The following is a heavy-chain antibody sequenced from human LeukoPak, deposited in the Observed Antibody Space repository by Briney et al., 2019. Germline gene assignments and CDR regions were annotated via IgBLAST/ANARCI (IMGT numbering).Heavy chain of an antibody. Sequence: GGSLRLSCAASGFTISSYRMNWVRQAPGKGLEWVANIKQDGSENYYVDSVKGRFTISRDNAKNSLYMQMNSQRAEDTAVYYCARVPLLTAYFDYWGQGTLVTVSS. CDR2: IKQDGSEN. J-gene: IGHJ4*02. CDR3: ARVPLLTAYFDY. D-gene: IGHD3-9*01. CDR1: GFTISSYR. V-gene: IGHV3-7*05.